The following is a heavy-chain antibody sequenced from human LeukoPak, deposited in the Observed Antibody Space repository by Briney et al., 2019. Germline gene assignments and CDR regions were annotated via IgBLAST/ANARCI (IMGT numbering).Heavy chain of an antibody. D-gene: IGHD2-2*01. CDR2: INHSGST. J-gene: IGHJ4*02. CDR3: ARTVVPAAPDDY. V-gene: IGHV4-34*01. Sequence: SETLSLTCVVYGGSFSGYYWSWIRQPPGKGLEWIGEINHSGSTNYNPSLKSRVTISVDTSKNQFSLKLSSVTAADTAVYYCARTVVPAAPDDYWGQGTLVTVSS. CDR1: GGSFSGYY.